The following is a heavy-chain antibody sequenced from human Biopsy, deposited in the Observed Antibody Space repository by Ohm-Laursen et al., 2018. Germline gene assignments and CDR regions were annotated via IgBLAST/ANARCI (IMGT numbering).Heavy chain of an antibody. CDR3: ATKLTGYFHH. V-gene: IGHV1-69*06. CDR1: EGTFSNYG. D-gene: IGHD3-9*01. Sequence: SVKVSCKAPEGTFSNYGVNWVRQAPGPGLEWLGGNIPILGTGNYAQKFQDRVTVAADTSTSTATMELRSLRSDDTAVYYGATKLTGYFHHWGQGTLVIVSS. CDR2: NIPILGTG. J-gene: IGHJ1*01.